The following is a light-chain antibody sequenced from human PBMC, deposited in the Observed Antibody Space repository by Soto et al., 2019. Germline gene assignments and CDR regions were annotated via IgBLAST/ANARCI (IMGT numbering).Light chain of an antibody. Sequence: QLVLTQPASVSGSPGQSITISCTGTSGDVGTYNFVSWYQHHPAKAPKLMIYEGNKRPSGVSNRFSGSRSGNTASLTISGLQAEDEADYYCCSYTDGSSLLFGGGTKLTVL. V-gene: IGLV2-23*01. CDR2: EGN. J-gene: IGLJ3*02. CDR3: CSYTDGSSLL. CDR1: SGDVGTYNF.